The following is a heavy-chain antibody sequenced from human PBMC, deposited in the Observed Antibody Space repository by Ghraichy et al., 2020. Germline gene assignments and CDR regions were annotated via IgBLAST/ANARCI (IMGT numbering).Heavy chain of an antibody. CDR3: AREGGAAAGNYFDY. Sequence: SETLSLTCTVSGGSISSGGYYWSWIRQHPGKGLEWIGYIYYSGSTYYNPSLKSRVTISVDTSKNQFSLKLSSVTAADTAVYYCAREGGAAAGNYFDYWGQGTLVTVSS. D-gene: IGHD6-13*01. CDR2: IYYSGST. CDR1: GGSISSGGYY. J-gene: IGHJ4*02. V-gene: IGHV4-31*03.